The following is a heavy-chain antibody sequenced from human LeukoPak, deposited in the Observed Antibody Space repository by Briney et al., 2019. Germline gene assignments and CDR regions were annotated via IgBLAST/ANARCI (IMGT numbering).Heavy chain of an antibody. V-gene: IGHV3-53*01. Sequence: GGSLRLSCAASGFTVSSNYMSWVRQAPGKGLEWVSVIYSGGSTYYADSVKGRFTISRDNSKNTLYLQMNSLRAEDTVVYYCASSSSWYFDYWGQGTLVTASS. CDR1: GFTVSSNY. D-gene: IGHD6-13*01. CDR2: IYSGGST. J-gene: IGHJ4*02. CDR3: ASSSSWYFDY.